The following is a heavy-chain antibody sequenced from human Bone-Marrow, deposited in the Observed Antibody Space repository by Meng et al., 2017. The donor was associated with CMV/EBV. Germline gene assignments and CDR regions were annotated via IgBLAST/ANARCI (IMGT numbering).Heavy chain of an antibody. Sequence: SEPLSCTCTVPGGSITSGNYCWTWIRQPPGKGLEWIGYIHYSGNTYYNPSLRSRLTILIDTSENQFSLRLSPVTAADTAVYYCARGSRGGSSSSNFGYYYYGMDVWGQGTTVTVSS. V-gene: IGHV4-30-4*08. CDR2: IHYSGNT. D-gene: IGHD6-6*01. J-gene: IGHJ6*02. CDR3: ARGSRGGSSSSNFGYYYYGMDV. CDR1: GGSITSGNYC.